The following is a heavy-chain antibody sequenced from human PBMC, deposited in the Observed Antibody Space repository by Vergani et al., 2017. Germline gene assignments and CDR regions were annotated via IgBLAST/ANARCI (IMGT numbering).Heavy chain of an antibody. V-gene: IGHV4-31*03. Sequence: QVQLQESGPGLVKPSQTLSLTCTVSGGSISSGGYYWSWIRQHPGKGLEWIGYIYYSGSTNYNPSLKSRVTISVDTSKNQFSLKLSSVTAADTAVYYCAREGAYYDFWSGYYQRYMDVWGKGTTVTVSS. CDR2: IYYSGST. CDR3: AREGAYYDFWSGYYQRYMDV. J-gene: IGHJ6*03. CDR1: GGSISSGGYY. D-gene: IGHD3-3*01.